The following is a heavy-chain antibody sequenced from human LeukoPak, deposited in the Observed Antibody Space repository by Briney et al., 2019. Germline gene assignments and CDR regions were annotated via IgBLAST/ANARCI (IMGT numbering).Heavy chain of an antibody. CDR2: IRYDGSNK. V-gene: IGHV3-30*02. Sequence: GGSLRLSCAASGFTFSSYGMHWVRQAPGKGLEWVAFIRYDGSNKYYTDSVKGRFTISRDNPKNTLYLQMDSLRVEDTATYYCARDLMGHSVYDRGDYWGRGTLVTVSS. CDR3: ARDLMGHSVYDRGDY. CDR1: GFTFSSYG. D-gene: IGHD5/OR15-5a*01. J-gene: IGHJ4*02.